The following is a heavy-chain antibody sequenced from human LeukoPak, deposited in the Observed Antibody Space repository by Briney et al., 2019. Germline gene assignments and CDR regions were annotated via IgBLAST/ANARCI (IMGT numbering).Heavy chain of an antibody. D-gene: IGHD1-7*01. Sequence: ASVKVSCKASGYIFTGYYMHWVRQAPGQGLEWMGWISPNSGDTNYAQKFQGRVTMTSDTSISTAYMELSSLRSDDTAVYYCARKTGISGTNHFDYWGQGTLVTVSS. CDR2: ISPNSGDT. V-gene: IGHV1-2*02. J-gene: IGHJ4*02. CDR3: ARKTGISGTNHFDY. CDR1: GYIFTGYY.